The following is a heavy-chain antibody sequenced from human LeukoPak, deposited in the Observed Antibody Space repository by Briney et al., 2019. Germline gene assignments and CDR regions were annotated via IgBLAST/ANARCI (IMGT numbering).Heavy chain of an antibody. CDR3: AREPHYDLLTGYALGYLDL. CDR2: INSNSGDT. J-gene: IGHJ2*01. CDR1: GCTFTGYY. Sequence: ASVQVSCKASGCTFTGYYMHWVRQAPGQGLEWMGWINSNSGDTNYAQKFQGRVTMTRDTSISTAYMELSRLRSDDTAVYYCAREPHYDLLTGYALGYLDLWGRGTLLTVSS. V-gene: IGHV1-2*02. D-gene: IGHD3-9*01.